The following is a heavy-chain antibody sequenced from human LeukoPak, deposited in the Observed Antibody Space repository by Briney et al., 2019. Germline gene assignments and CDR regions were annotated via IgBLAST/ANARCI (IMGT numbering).Heavy chain of an antibody. Sequence: SETLSLTCAVYDGPFRGYYWSWIRQPPGQGLEWIGEINHSGSTTYNPTLNRRVTISVHTSKNQFSPTLSSVTVPATAVYYCARGGHRINMIVVPTDVCGKGTTVTVSS. CDR1: DGPFRGYY. CDR3: ARGGHRINMIVVPTDV. D-gene: IGHD3-22*01. CDR2: INHSGST. V-gene: IGHV4-34*01. J-gene: IGHJ6*04.